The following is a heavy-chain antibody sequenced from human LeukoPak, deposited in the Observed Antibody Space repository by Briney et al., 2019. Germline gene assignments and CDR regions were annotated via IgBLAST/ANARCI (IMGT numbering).Heavy chain of an antibody. CDR1: GFTFSTYG. D-gene: IGHD4-23*01. CDR2: IWYDGGNK. V-gene: IGHV3-33*06. CDR3: AKANGGNNARFDY. Sequence: GGSLRLSCAASGFTFSTYGMHWVRQAPGKGLEGVAVIWYDGGNKYYADSVKGRFTISRDNSKNTLYLQMNSLRAEDTAVYYCAKANGGNNARFDYWGQGTLVTVSS. J-gene: IGHJ4*02.